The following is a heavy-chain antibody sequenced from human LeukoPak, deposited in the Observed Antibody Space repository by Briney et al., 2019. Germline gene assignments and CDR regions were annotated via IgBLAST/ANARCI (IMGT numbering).Heavy chain of an antibody. CDR1: GGSFSGYY. J-gene: IGHJ6*02. CDR3: ARFSSYGPLYGMDV. CDR2: INHSGRT. V-gene: IGHV4-34*01. Sequence: PSETLSLTCAVYGGSFSGYYWSWIRQPPGKGLEWIGEINHSGRTNYNPSLKSRVTISVDTSKNQFSLKLSSVTAADTAVYYCARFSSYGPLYGMDVWGQGTTVTVSS. D-gene: IGHD5-18*01.